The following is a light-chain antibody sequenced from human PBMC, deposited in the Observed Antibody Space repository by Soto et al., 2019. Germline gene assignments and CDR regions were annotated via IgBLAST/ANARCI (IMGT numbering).Light chain of an antibody. CDR1: QTINNW. CDR3: QQSSTYPLT. CDR2: KAS. J-gene: IGKJ4*01. V-gene: IGKV1-5*03. Sequence: DIQMTQSPSTLSASVGDRITITCRASQTINNWLAWYQQNPGKAPKLLIYKASHLASGVPSRFSGSGSGTEFTLTISSLQPDDFATYFCQQSSTYPLTFGGGTKVEIK.